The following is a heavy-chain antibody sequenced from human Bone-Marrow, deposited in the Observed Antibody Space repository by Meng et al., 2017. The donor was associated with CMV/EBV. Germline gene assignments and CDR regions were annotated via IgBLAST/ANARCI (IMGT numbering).Heavy chain of an antibody. V-gene: IGHV3-48*04. Sequence: GGSLRLSCAASGFTFSSYWMNWVRQAPGKGLEWVSYISSSSSTIYYADSVKGRFTISRDNAKNSLYLQMNSLRAEDTAVYYCARDFNWNYGYGMDVWGQGTMVTVSS. CDR1: GFTFSSYW. CDR3: ARDFNWNYGYGMDV. J-gene: IGHJ6*02. D-gene: IGHD1-7*01. CDR2: ISSSSSTI.